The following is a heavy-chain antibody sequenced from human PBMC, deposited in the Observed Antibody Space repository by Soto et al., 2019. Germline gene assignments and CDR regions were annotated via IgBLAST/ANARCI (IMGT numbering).Heavy chain of an antibody. V-gene: IGHV5-51*01. CDR3: ARRGIAAAGMLSNYYYMDV. CDR1: GYSFTSYW. D-gene: IGHD6-13*01. Sequence: GESLKISCKGSGYSFTSYWIGWVRQMPGKGLEWMGIIYPGDSDTRYSPSFQGQVTISVDKSISTAYLQWSSLKASDTAMYYCARRGIAAAGMLSNYYYMDVWGKGTTVTVSS. J-gene: IGHJ6*03. CDR2: IYPGDSDT.